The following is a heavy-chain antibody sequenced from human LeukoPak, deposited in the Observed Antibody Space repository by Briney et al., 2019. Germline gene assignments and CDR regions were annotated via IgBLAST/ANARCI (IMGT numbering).Heavy chain of an antibody. CDR2: IYYRGST. D-gene: IGHD3-10*01. V-gene: IGHV4-59*08. CDR3: ARVSLRGIDY. Sequence: SETLSLTCTVSGGSISSYYWSWIRQPPGKGLEWIGYIYYRGSTNYNPSLKSRVTISVDTSKNQFSLKLSSVTAADTAVYYCARVSLRGIDYWGQGTLVTVSS. CDR1: GGSISSYY. J-gene: IGHJ4*02.